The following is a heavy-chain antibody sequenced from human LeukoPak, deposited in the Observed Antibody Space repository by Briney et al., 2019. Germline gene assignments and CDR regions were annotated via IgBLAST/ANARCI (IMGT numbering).Heavy chain of an antibody. D-gene: IGHD6-13*01. CDR1: GYIFIRYY. CDR2: INPSGGST. Sequence: GASMKVSCKTSGYIFIRYYIHWVRQAPGQGLEWIGIINPSGGSTTFTQKFQGRVTMTADTSTDTVYLELNSLTSEDTGVYFCARATAAAAGSAAYWGQGTLVTVSS. CDR3: ARATAAAAGSAAY. V-gene: IGHV1-46*01. J-gene: IGHJ4*02.